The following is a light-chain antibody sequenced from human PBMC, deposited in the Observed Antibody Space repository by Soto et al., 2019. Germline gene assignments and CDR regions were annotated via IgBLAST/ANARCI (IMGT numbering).Light chain of an antibody. V-gene: IGKV3-15*01. CDR2: GES. CDR3: QQYNNWPFT. Sequence: VITQSPFALSVSPGERATLSCRASHSVSSSLAWYQQKPGQAPRLLIYGESARATGIPARFSGSGSGTEFTLTISSLQSEDFAVYYCQQYNNWPFTFGPGTKVDI. CDR1: HSVSSS. J-gene: IGKJ3*01.